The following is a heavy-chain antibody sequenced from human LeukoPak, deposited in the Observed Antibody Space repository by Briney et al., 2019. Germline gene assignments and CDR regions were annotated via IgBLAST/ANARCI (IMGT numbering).Heavy chain of an antibody. J-gene: IGHJ5*02. CDR3: AREGIAAADRRPINWFDP. D-gene: IGHD6-13*01. CDR1: GGSISSYY. V-gene: IGHV4-4*07. Sequence: SETLSLTCTVSGGSISSYYWSWIRQPAGKGLEWIGRIYSSGSTKYNPSLKSRVTISVDTSKNQFSLKLSSVTAADTAVYYCAREGIAAADRRPINWFDPWGQGTLVTVSS. CDR2: IYSSGST.